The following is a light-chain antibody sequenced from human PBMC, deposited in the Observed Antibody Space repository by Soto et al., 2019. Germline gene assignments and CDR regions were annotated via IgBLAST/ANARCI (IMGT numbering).Light chain of an antibody. CDR2: RIS. J-gene: IGKJ1*01. CDR3: MQGTQSPWT. CDR1: QSLLHSDGNTY. Sequence: DIVMTQTPLSSPVTLGQPASISCRSSQSLLHSDGNTYLRWLQQRPGQPLRLLISRISNRFSGVPDRFSGSGAGTDFTLKISRVEAGDVGVYYCMQGTQSPWTFGQGTKVEIK. V-gene: IGKV2-24*01.